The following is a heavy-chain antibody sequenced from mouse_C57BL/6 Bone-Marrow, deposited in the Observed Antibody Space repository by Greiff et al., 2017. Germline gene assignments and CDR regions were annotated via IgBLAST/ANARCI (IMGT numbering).Heavy chain of an antibody. CDR3: VTGDGYYFDY. Sequence: EVQLVESGGGLVQPKGSLKLSCAASGFSFNTYAMNWVRQAPGKGLEWVARIRSKSNNYATYYADSVKDRFTISRDDSESMLYLQMNNLETEDTAMYYCVTGDGYYFDYWGQGTTLTVSS. CDR1: GFSFNTYA. J-gene: IGHJ2*01. V-gene: IGHV10-1*01. CDR2: IRSKSNNYAT. D-gene: IGHD2-3*01.